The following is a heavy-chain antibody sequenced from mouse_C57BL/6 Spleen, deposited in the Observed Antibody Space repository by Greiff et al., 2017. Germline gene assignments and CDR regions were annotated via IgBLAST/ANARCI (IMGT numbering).Heavy chain of an antibody. CDR1: GYTFTDYY. J-gene: IGHJ1*03. D-gene: IGHD1-1*01. CDR2: IYPGSGNT. V-gene: IGHV1-76*01. CDR3: ARDNGSSYWYFDV. Sequence: QVQLQQSGAELVRPGASVKLSCKASGYTFTDYYINWVKQRPGQGLEWIARIYPGSGNTYYNEKFKGKATLTAEKSSSTAYMQLSSLTSEDSAVYFCARDNGSSYWYFDVWGTGTTVTVSS.